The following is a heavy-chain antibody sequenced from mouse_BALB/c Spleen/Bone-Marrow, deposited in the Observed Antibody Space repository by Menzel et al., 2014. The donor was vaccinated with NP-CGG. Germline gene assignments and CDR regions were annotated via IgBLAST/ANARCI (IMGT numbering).Heavy chain of an antibody. V-gene: IGHV5-9-4*01. D-gene: IGHD4-1*01. J-gene: IGHJ1*01. CDR1: GFTFSSYA. Sequence: DVKLVESGGGLVKPGGSLKLSCAASGFTFSSYAMSWVRQSPEKRLEWVAEISSGGSYTYYPDTVTGRFTISRDNAKNTLYLEMSSLRFEDTAMYYCASKTGTGYWYFDVWGAGTTVTVSS. CDR3: ASKTGTGYWYFDV. CDR2: ISSGGSYT.